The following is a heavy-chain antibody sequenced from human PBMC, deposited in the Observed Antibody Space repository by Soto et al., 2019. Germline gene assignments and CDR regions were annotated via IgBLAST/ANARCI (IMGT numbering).Heavy chain of an antibody. D-gene: IGHD2-15*01. CDR2: ISYSGST. CDR3: ATMGTPATGLYFFDY. J-gene: IGHJ4*02. V-gene: IGHV4-30-4*01. Sequence: QVQLQESGPGLLKPSQTLSLTCSVSGGSISSGSYYWCRIRQPPGTGLEWIGFISYSGSTYYSTSLKSRVTISVDTSKSPFSLNLSFLTAADTAVYYGATMGTPATGLYFFDYWGQGSLVTVSS. CDR1: GGSISSGSYY.